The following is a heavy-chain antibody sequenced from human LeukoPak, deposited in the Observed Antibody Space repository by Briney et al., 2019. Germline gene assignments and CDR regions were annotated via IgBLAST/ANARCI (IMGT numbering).Heavy chain of an antibody. CDR1: TFDDYA. J-gene: IGHJ5*02. Sequence: TFDDYAMHWVRQAPGKGLEWIGYIYHSGSTYYNPSLKSRVTISVDRSKNQFSLKLSSVTAADTAVYYCAKGGGTYWFDPWGQGTLVTVSS. CDR2: IYHSGST. D-gene: IGHD2-15*01. V-gene: IGHV4-30-2*01. CDR3: AKGGGTYWFDP.